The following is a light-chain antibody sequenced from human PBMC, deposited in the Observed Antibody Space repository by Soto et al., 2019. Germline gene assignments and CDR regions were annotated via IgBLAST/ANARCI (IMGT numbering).Light chain of an antibody. CDR1: QSVSSNS. V-gene: IGKV3-20*01. CDR2: GAS. CDR3: QQYGSSPRT. J-gene: IGKJ1*01. Sequence: EIVLTQSPVTLCVSAGERATLSCSASQSVSSNSLAWYQQKPGQAPRLLIYGASSRATGIPDRFSGSGSGTDFTLSISRLEPEDFAVYYCQQYGSSPRTFGQGTKVDIK.